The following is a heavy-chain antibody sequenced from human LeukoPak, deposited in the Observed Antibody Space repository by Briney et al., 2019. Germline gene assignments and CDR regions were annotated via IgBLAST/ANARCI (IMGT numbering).Heavy chain of an antibody. Sequence: SETLSLTCTVSGGSISSYYWSWIRQPPGKGLEWIGYIYYSGSTNYNPSLKSRVTISVDTSKNQSSLRLSSVTAADTAVYYCARGAGLPRAFDIWGQGTMVTVSS. D-gene: IGHD2-15*01. CDR3: ARGAGLPRAFDI. J-gene: IGHJ3*02. V-gene: IGHV4-59*01. CDR2: IYYSGST. CDR1: GGSISSYY.